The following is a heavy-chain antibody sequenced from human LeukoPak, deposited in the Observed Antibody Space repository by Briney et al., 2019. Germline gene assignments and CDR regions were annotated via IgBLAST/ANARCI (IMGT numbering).Heavy chain of an antibody. D-gene: IGHD1-26*01. CDR3: ARSTVGTSCCTAVDY. V-gene: IGHV3-23*01. Sequence: GGALRLSCAAPGFTFSTHSITWVRQAPGKGLGWVSGISAGGDRTYYADSVKGRFTISRDNSKNTLYLQMNNLRAEDTAEYYCARSTVGTSCCTAVDYWGQGTLVTVSS. J-gene: IGHJ4*02. CDR2: ISAGGDRT. CDR1: GFTFSTHS.